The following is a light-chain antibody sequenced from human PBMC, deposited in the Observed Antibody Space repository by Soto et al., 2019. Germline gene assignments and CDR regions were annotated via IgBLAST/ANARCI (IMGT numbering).Light chain of an antibody. CDR3: SSYTTSGSLV. Sequence: QSALTQPAPVSGSPGQSITISCTGTSSDVGGYNYVSWYQQHPGKAPELMIYDVSNRPSGVSNRFSGSKSGNTASLTISGLQAEDEADYYCSSYTTSGSLVFGGGTKLTVL. CDR2: DVS. CDR1: SSDVGGYNY. V-gene: IGLV2-14*01. J-gene: IGLJ2*01.